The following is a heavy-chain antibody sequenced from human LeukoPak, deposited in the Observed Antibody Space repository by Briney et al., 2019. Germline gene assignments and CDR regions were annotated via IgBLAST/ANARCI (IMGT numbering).Heavy chain of an antibody. CDR1: GFTFSSYS. J-gene: IGHJ4*02. D-gene: IGHD2-2*01. CDR2: ISSSSSYI. Sequence: PGGSLRLSCAASGFTFSSYSMNWVRQAPGKGLEWVSSISSSSSYIYYADSVKGRFTISRDNAKNSLYLQMNSLRAEATAVYYCAITPVVPAAMVDYWGQGTLVTVSS. V-gene: IGHV3-21*01. CDR3: AITPVVPAAMVDY.